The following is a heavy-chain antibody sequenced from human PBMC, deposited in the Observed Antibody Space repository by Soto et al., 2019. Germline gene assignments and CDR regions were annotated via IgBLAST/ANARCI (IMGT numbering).Heavy chain of an antibody. J-gene: IGHJ6*02. D-gene: IGHD4-17*01. CDR3: VRENDYVESYYYGMDV. Sequence: GGSLRLSCAASGFTFSSYAMRWVRQAPGKGLEWVSGIGGSGGSTSYADSVKGRFTISRDNSKNTLYLQMNSLRAEDTAVYYCVRENDYVESYYYGMDVWGQGPTVTVSS. CDR1: GFTFSSYA. CDR2: IGGSGGST. V-gene: IGHV3-23*01.